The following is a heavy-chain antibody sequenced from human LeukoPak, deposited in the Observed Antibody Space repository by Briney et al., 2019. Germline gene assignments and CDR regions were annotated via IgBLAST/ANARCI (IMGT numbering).Heavy chain of an antibody. CDR1: GGSISSYY. D-gene: IGHD3-3*01. V-gene: IGHV4-4*07. Sequence: SETLSLTCTVSGGSISSYYWSWIWQPAGKGLEWIGRIYTSGSTNYNPSLKSRVTMSVDTSKNQFSLKLSSVTAADTAVYYCARDGTIFGVNYYYYYGMDVWGQGTTVTVSS. CDR2: IYTSGST. CDR3: ARDGTIFGVNYYYYYGMDV. J-gene: IGHJ6*02.